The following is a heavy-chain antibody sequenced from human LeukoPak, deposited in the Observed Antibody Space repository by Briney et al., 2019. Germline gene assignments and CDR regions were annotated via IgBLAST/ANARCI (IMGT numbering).Heavy chain of an antibody. V-gene: IGHV3-30*04. CDR2: ISYDGSNE. D-gene: IGHD2-2*01. CDR1: GFTFSSYV. J-gene: IGHJ1*01. Sequence: GGSLRLSCAASGFTFSSYVMHWVRQAPGKGLEWVAIISYDGSNEYYADSVKGRFTISRDNSKNTLYLQMNSVRADDTAVYYCVKADEFTSNPYSQRWGQGTLVIVSS. CDR3: VKADEFTSNPYSQR.